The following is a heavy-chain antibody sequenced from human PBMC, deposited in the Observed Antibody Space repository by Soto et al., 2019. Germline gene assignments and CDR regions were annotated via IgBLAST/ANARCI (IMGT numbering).Heavy chain of an antibody. D-gene: IGHD2-8*01. Sequence: QVQLQESGPGLVKPSETLSFTCNVSGGSISSGGYYWSWIRQLPGKGLEWIVYIYHRGGTYYNPALKRRITISVDTSKNQFSLKMTSVTAADTAVYFCARAPGRMMNALRYYYGLDVWGQGTTVTVSS. CDR2: IYHRGGT. CDR1: GGSISSGGYY. V-gene: IGHV4-31*02. CDR3: ARAPGRMMNALRYYYGLDV. J-gene: IGHJ6*02.